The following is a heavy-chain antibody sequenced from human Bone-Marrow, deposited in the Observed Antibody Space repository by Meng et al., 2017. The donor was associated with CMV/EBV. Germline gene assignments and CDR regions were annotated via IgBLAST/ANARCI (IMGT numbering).Heavy chain of an antibody. CDR3: ARDPVGAASGAFDI. CDR1: GGSISSSNW. Sequence: GSLRLSCAVSGGSISSSNWWSWVRQPPGKGLEWIGSVYYTGSSHYNPSLKSRVTILVDTSKNQFSLKLSSLTAADTAMYYCARDPVGAASGAFDIWGQGTMVTVSS. CDR2: VYYTGSS. D-gene: IGHD2-15*01. V-gene: IGHV4-4*02. J-gene: IGHJ3*02.